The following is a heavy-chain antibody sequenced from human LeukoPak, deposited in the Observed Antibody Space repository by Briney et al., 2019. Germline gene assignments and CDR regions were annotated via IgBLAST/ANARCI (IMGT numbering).Heavy chain of an antibody. Sequence: GESLQISCKGSGYSFTSYWIGWVRQMPGKGLEWMGIIYPGDSDTRYSPSFQGQVTISADKSISTAYLQWSSLKASDTAMYYCAGTIRYCSGGSCYSDAFDIWGQGTMVTVYS. V-gene: IGHV5-51*01. CDR2: IYPGDSDT. J-gene: IGHJ3*02. CDR3: AGTIRYCSGGSCYSDAFDI. CDR1: GYSFTSYW. D-gene: IGHD2-15*01.